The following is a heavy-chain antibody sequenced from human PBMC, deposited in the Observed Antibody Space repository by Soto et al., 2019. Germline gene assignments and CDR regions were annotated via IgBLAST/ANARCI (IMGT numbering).Heavy chain of an antibody. V-gene: IGHV1-18*01. CDR2: ISAYNGNT. J-gene: IGHJ6*02. D-gene: IGHD2-2*01. Sequence: ASVKVSCKASGYTFTSYGISCVRQAPGQGLEWMGWISAYNGNTNYAQKLQGRVTMTTDTSTSTAYMELRSLRSDDTAVYYCAIVCSSTSCYHYYYYGMDVWGQGTTVTVSS. CDR1: GYTFTSYG. CDR3: AIVCSSTSCYHYYYYGMDV.